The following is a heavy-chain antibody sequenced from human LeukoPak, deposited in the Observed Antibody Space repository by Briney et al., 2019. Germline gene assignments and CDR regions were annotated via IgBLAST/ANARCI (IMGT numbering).Heavy chain of an antibody. CDR1: GGSISSGSYY. V-gene: IGHV4-61*01. J-gene: IGHJ3*02. CDR2: IYYSGST. D-gene: IGHD1-26*01. Sequence: PSETLSLTCTVSGGSISSGSYYWSWIRQPPGKGLEWIGYIYYSGSTNYNPSLKSRVTISVDTSKNQFSLKLSSVTAADTAVYYCAREGLVGGSYEPHHDAFDIWGQGTMVTVSS. CDR3: AREGLVGGSYEPHHDAFDI.